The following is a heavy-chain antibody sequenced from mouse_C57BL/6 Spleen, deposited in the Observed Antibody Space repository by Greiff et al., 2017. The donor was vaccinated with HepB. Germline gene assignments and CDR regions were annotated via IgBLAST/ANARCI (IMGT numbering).Heavy chain of an antibody. CDR2: ISSGGSYT. D-gene: IGHD1-1*01. V-gene: IGHV5-6*01. CDR3: ARQGSSYRYFDV. J-gene: IGHJ1*03. CDR1: GFTFSSYG. Sequence: EVKLVESGGDLVKPGGSLKLSCAASGFTFSSYGMSWVRQTPDKRLEWVATISSGGSYTYYPDSVKGRFTMSRDNAKNTLYLQMSSLKSEDTAMYYCARQGSSYRYFDVWGTGTTVTVSS.